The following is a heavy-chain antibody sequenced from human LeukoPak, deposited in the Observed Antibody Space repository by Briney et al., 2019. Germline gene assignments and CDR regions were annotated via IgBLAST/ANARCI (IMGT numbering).Heavy chain of an antibody. V-gene: IGHV3-30*18. Sequence: PGRSLRLSCAASGFTFSGYGMHWVRQAPGKGLEWVAVISYDENNRYYADSVEGRFTISRDNSKDTLYLQMNSLRAEDTAVYYCAKALAYGAKPMFDSWGQGTLVTVSS. CDR2: ISYDENNR. CDR3: AKALAYGAKPMFDS. CDR1: GFTFSGYG. D-gene: IGHD4-23*01. J-gene: IGHJ4*02.